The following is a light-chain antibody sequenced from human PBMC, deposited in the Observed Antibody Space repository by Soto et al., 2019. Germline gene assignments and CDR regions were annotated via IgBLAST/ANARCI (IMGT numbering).Light chain of an antibody. CDR1: SRDFGGYHF. J-gene: IGLJ1*01. CDR3: SSDSDTNTSG. CDR2: NVN. Sequence: QSSLTYPPPGPGSPGRGITPPCTGTSRDFGGYHFVSWYQVRPGEAPQLIIYNVNGRPSGVPRRFSGSKSGNTASLTVSGLQAVDEADYYCSSDSDTNTSGFGTGTKVTVL. V-gene: IGLV2-8*01.